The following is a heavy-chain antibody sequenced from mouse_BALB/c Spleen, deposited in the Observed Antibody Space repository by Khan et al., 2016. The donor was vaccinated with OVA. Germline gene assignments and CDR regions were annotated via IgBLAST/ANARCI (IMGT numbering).Heavy chain of an antibody. CDR3: GRGGGNSRFAY. Sequence: QVQLQQSGAELVRPGVSVKISCKGSGYTFTDYAMHWVKQSHAKSLEWIGVISSYYGDATYNQKFKGKATMTVDKSSSTAYMELARLTSEDSAIYYCGRGGGNSRFAYWGQGTLVTVSA. CDR2: ISSYYGDA. D-gene: IGHD2-1*01. J-gene: IGHJ3*01. V-gene: IGHV1S137*01. CDR1: GYTFTDYA.